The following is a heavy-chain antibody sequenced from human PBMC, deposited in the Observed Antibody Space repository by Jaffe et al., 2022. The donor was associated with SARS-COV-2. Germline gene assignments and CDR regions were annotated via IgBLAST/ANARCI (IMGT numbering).Heavy chain of an antibody. CDR2: IKSKTDGGTT. Sequence: EVQLVESGGGLVKPGGSLRLSCAASGFTFSNAWMSWVRQAPGKGLEWVGRIKSKTDGGTTDYAAPVKGRFTISRDDSKNTLYLQMNSLKTEDTAVYYCTTDPLYYYDSSGYYPLGYWGQGTLVTVSS. CDR3: TTDPLYYYDSSGYYPLGY. D-gene: IGHD3-22*01. J-gene: IGHJ4*02. V-gene: IGHV3-15*01. CDR1: GFTFSNAW.